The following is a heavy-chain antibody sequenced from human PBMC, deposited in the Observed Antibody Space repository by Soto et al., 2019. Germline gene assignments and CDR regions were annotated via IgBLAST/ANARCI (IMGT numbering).Heavy chain of an antibody. CDR3: ARRGPGTEFDY. Sequence: GGSLRLSCAASGFTFSSYAMNWVRQAPGKGLEWVSVISGSGDSTYYADSVKGRFTISRDNSKNTLYLQMNSLRTEDTAVYYCARRGPGTEFDYWGQGTLVNVSS. V-gene: IGHV3-23*01. J-gene: IGHJ4*02. D-gene: IGHD6-13*01. CDR1: GFTFSSYA. CDR2: ISGSGDST.